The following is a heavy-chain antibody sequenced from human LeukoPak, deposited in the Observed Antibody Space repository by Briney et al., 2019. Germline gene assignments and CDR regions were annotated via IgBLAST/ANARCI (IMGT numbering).Heavy chain of an antibody. Sequence: GGSLRLSCAASGFTFSSYAMHWVRQAPGKGLEWVAVISYDGSNKYYADSVKGRFTISRDNSKNTLYLQMNSLRAEDTAVYYCANIFWSDYYDDYWGQGTLVTVSS. CDR3: ANIFWSDYYDDY. V-gene: IGHV3-30-3*01. CDR1: GFTFSSYA. J-gene: IGHJ4*02. D-gene: IGHD3-3*01. CDR2: ISYDGSNK.